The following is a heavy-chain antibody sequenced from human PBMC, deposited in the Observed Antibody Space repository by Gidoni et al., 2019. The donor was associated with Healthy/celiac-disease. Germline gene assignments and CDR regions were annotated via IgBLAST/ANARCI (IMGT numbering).Heavy chain of an antibody. CDR3: ARGSGIAARFNWFDP. D-gene: IGHD6-6*01. J-gene: IGHJ5*02. CDR1: GGSFSGYY. CDR2: INHSGST. Sequence: QVQLQQWGAGPLKPSETLSLTCAVYGGSFSGYYWSWIRQPPGKGLEWIGEINHSGSTNYNPSLKSRDTISVDTSKNQFSLKLSSVTAADTAVYDCARGSGIAARFNWFDPWGQGTLVTVSS. V-gene: IGHV4-34*01.